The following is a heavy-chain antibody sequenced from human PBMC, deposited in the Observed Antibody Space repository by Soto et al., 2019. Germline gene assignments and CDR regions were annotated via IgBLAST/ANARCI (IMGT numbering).Heavy chain of an antibody. CDR2: IYYSGRT. V-gene: IGHV4-39*01. D-gene: IGHD1-26*01. Sequence: QLQLQESGPGLVKPSETLSLTCTVSGGSISSSSYYWCWIRQPPGKGREWMGTIYYSGRTYYNPSLKSRVTISVDPSKNQFSLKLSSVTAADAAVYYCARRGGVGATTYDYWGQGTLVTVSS. CDR1: GGSISSSSYY. CDR3: ARRGGVGATTYDY. J-gene: IGHJ4*02.